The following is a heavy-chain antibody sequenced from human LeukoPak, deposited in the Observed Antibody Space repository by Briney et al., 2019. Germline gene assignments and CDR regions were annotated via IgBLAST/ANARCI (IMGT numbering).Heavy chain of an antibody. CDR2: IIPIFGTA. V-gene: IGHV1-69*13. Sequence: SVKVSCKASGGTFSSYAISWVRQAPGQGLEWMGGIIPIFGTANYAQKFQGRVTITADESTSTAYMELSSLRSEDTAVYYCARSGTYYDFWSGYYAANWGQGTLVTVSS. CDR1: GGTFSSYA. J-gene: IGHJ4*02. CDR3: ARSGTYYDFWSGYYAAN. D-gene: IGHD3-3*01.